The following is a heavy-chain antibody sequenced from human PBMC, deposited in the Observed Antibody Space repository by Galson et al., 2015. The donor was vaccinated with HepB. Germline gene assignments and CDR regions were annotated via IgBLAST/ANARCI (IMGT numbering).Heavy chain of an antibody. V-gene: IGHV5-10-1*01. Sequence: QSGAEVKKPGESLRISCKGSGYSFTSYWISWVRQMPGKGLEWMGRIDPSDSYTNYSPSFQGHVTISADKSISTAYLQWSSLKASDTAMYYCARPAVGFGELLGRYYYGMDVWGQGTTVTVSS. D-gene: IGHD3-10*01. CDR3: ARPAVGFGELLGRYYYGMDV. J-gene: IGHJ6*02. CDR1: GYSFTSYW. CDR2: IDPSDSYT.